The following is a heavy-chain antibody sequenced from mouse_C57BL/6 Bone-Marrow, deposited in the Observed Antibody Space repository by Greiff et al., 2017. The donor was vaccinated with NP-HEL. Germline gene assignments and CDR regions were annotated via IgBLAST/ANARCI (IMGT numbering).Heavy chain of an antibody. CDR1: GFTFSSYA. V-gene: IGHV5-4*01. Sequence: EVKVEESGGGLVKPGGSLKLSCAASGFTFSSYAMSWVRQTPEKRLEWVATISDGGSYTYYPDNVKVRFTISRDNAKNNLYLQMSHLKSEDKAMDYCARDGGLPFDYGGQGTTLTVSS. CDR2: ISDGGSYT. CDR3: ARDGGLPFDY. J-gene: IGHJ2*01.